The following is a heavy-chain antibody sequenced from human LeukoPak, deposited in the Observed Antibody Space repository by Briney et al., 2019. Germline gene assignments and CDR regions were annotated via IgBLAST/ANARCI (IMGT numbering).Heavy chain of an antibody. CDR1: GGSFSGYY. CDR2: INHSGST. V-gene: IGHV4-34*01. J-gene: IGHJ3*02. CDR3: ARVLPAAIPHDAFDI. Sequence: SETLSLTCAVYGGSFSGYYWMWLRQPPGKGREGIGEINHSGSTNYNPSLKSRVTISVDTSKNQFPLKLSPVTAADTAVYYCARVLPAAIPHDAFDIWGQGTMVTVSS. D-gene: IGHD2-2*02.